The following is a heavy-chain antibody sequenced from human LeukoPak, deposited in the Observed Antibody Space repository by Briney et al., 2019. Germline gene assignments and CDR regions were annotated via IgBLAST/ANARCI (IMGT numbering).Heavy chain of an antibody. CDR2: IYSAGDT. V-gene: IGHV3-53*01. J-gene: IGHJ4*02. Sequence: GGSLRLSCAASGFSVSSNYMSWVRQAPGGGLEWGSLIYSAGDTFYSDSVKGRFTISRDSSKNTLYLQMNSLRTEDTAIYYCARDSNSFPNSFDFWGQGTLVTVSS. CDR1: GFSVSSNY. D-gene: IGHD2-21*01. CDR3: ARDSNSFPNSFDF.